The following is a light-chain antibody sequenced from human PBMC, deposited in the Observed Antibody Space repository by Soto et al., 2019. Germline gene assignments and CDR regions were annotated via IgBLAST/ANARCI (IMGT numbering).Light chain of an antibody. CDR3: LQYKSYSPYT. Sequence: DIQMTQSPSTLSASVGDRVTITCRASQSISNWLAWYQQKPGKAPNLLIYDASNLQRGVPSRFSGSGSGTEFTLTISSLQPDDFATYYCLQYKSYSPYTFGQGTKLEI. J-gene: IGKJ2*01. CDR1: QSISNW. CDR2: DAS. V-gene: IGKV1-5*01.